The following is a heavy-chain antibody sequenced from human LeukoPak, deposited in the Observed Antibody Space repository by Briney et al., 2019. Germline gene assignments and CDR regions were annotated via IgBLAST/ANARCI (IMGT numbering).Heavy chain of an antibody. Sequence: ASVKVSCKVSGYTLTELSMHWVRQAPGKRLEWMGGFDPEDGETIYAQKFQGRVTMTEDTSADTAYMELSSLRSEDTAVYYCATLVFSSGWYFDYWGQGTLVTVSS. J-gene: IGHJ4*02. CDR3: ATLVFSSGWYFDY. CDR2: FDPEDGET. CDR1: GYTLTELS. V-gene: IGHV1-24*01. D-gene: IGHD6-19*01.